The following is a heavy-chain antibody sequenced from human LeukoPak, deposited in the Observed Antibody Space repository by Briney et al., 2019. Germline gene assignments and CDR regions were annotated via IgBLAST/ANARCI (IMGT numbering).Heavy chain of an antibody. CDR3: ARALSHCLDY. J-gene: IGHJ4*02. D-gene: IGHD3-16*01. CDR1: GFTFSNYW. V-gene: IGHV3-7*01. Sequence: PGGSLRLSCVVSGFTFSNYWMNWVRQAPGKGLEWVANIKQNGSEKYYVDSVKGRFSISRDNAKKALYLQINSLRAEDTAVYYCARALSHCLDYWGQGTLVTVSS. CDR2: IKQNGSEK.